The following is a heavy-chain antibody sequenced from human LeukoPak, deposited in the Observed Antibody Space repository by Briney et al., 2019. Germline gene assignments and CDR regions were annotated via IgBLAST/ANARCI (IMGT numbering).Heavy chain of an antibody. CDR1: GGSFSSYC. D-gene: IGHD3-10*01. J-gene: IGHJ4*02. Sequence: PSETLSLTCTASGGSFSSYCLSWIRQPPGKGLEWIASINYSGRITYNPSLKNRVTISVDPSKNQSSLKLSSVTAPDKAVYYCARGYYGSGSYGRFDYWGQGTLVTVSS. V-gene: IGHV4-59*01. CDR2: INYSGRI. CDR3: ARGYYGSGSYGRFDY.